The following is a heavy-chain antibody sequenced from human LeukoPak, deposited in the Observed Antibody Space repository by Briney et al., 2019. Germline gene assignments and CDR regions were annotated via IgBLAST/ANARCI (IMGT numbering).Heavy chain of an antibody. CDR2: IYYSGST. CDR3: ARSLGYSYGWDY. D-gene: IGHD5-18*01. Sequence: PSETLSLTCTVSGGSISSYYWSWIRQPPGKGLEWIGYIYYSGSTNYNPSLKSRVTISVDTSKNQFSLKLSSVTAADTAVYYRARSLGYSYGWDYWGQGTLVTVSS. J-gene: IGHJ4*02. CDR1: GGSISSYY. V-gene: IGHV4-59*08.